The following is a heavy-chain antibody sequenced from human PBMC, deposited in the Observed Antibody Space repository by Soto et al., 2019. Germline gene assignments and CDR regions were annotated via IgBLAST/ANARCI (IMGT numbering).Heavy chain of an antibody. CDR2: ISTTSSYI. CDR1: GFTFSSYS. CDR3: ASEGSFYVDSLSTCVDY. D-gene: IGHD4-17*01. J-gene: IGHJ4*02. V-gene: IGHV3-21*01. Sequence: GGSLRLSCAASGFTFSSYSMNWVRQAPGKGLEWVSSISTTSSYISYADSVKGRFTISRDNAKNSLYLQMNSLRAEDSAVYYCASEGSFYVDSLSTCVDYWGQGTLVTVSS.